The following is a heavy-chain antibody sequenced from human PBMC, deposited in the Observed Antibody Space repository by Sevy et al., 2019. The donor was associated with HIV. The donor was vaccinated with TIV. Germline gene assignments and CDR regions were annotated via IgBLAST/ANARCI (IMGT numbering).Heavy chain of an antibody. CDR3: ARDPVEMARSGYGMDV. CDR1: GFTFSSYA. V-gene: IGHV3-30*04. Sequence: GGSLRLSCAASGFTFSSYAMHWVRQAPGKGLEWVAVISYDGSNKNYADSVKGRLTISRDNSKNTLYLQINSLRGEDTAVYYCARDPVEMARSGYGMDVWGQGTTVTVSS. J-gene: IGHJ6*02. D-gene: IGHD6-25*01. CDR2: ISYDGSNK.